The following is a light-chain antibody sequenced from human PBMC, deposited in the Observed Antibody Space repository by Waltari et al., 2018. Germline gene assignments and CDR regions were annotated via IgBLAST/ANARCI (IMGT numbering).Light chain of an antibody. J-gene: IGKJ2*02. V-gene: IGKV1-39*01. Sequence: DILMTHSPSSMSPSVGDRVTSTCRPSQSISSPLNWYQQTLVKAPKHMIYSASTFQSAVPSRFSGRGSGTDFTLTISSLQPEDSATYYCQQGYSTPQCTLGQGTKLEL. CDR3: QQGYSTPQCT. CDR2: SAS. CDR1: QSISSP.